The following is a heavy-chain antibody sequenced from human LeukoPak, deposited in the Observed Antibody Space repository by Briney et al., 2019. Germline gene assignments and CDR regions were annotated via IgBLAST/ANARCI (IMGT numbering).Heavy chain of an antibody. J-gene: IGHJ4*02. CDR1: GFIFSNYA. V-gene: IGHV3-23*01. CDR2: ISGSGDTT. Sequence: PGGSLRLSCAASGFIFSNYAVNWVRQAPGEGREWVSIISGSGDTTYYADSVKGRFTISRDNSKNTLYPQMTSLRAEDTAVYYCAKLTMIGWGNPAFDYWGQGTLVTVSS. D-gene: IGHD2-8*02. CDR3: AKLTMIGWGNPAFDY.